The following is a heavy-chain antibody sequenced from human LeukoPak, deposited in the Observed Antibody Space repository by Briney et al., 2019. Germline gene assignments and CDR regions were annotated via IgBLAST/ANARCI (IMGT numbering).Heavy chain of an antibody. D-gene: IGHD3-16*01. V-gene: IGHV3-7*04. CDR2: IKQDGSEK. Sequence: QPGGSLRLSCAASGFTFSSYWMSWVRQTPGKGLEWVANIKQDGSEKYYVDSVEGRFTISRDNAKSSLYLQMHSLRVEDTAVYYCARYGLGIQYWGQGTLVTVSS. CDR1: GFTFSSYW. CDR3: ARYGLGIQY. J-gene: IGHJ4*02.